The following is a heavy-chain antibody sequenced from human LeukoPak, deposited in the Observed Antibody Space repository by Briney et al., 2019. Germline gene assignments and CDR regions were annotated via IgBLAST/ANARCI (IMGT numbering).Heavy chain of an antibody. D-gene: IGHD3-16*01. Sequence: SETLSLTCTVSGGSISSYYWNWIRQPPGKELEWIGYIYYSGSTNYNPSLKSRVTISVDTSKNQFSLNLTSVTAADTAVYYCARFTPQGYGWGGYNRFDPWGQGALVTVSS. CDR2: IYYSGST. CDR1: GGSISSYY. CDR3: ARFTPQGYGWGGYNRFDP. V-gene: IGHV4-59*01. J-gene: IGHJ5*02.